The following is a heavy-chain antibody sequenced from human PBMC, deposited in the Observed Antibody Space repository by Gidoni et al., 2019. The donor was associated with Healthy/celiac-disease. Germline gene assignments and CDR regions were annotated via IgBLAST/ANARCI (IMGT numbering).Heavy chain of an antibody. D-gene: IGHD3-22*01. V-gene: IGHV3-9*01. CDR1: GFTFDDYA. CDR3: AKDCGSGYYYYYYGMDV. CDR2: ISWNSGSI. Sequence: EVQLVESGGGLVQPGRSLRLSCAASGFTFDDYAMHWVRQAPGKGLEWVSGISWNSGSIGYADSVKGRFTISRDNAKNSLYLQMNSLRAEDTALYYCAKDCGSGYYYYYYGMDVWGQGTTVTVSS. J-gene: IGHJ6*02.